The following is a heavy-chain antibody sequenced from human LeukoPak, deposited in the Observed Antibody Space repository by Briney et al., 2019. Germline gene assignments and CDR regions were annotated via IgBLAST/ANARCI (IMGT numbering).Heavy chain of an antibody. D-gene: IGHD1-26*01. CDR1: GGTFSSYA. CDR3: AISGNYFRPFDY. J-gene: IGHJ4*02. V-gene: IGHV1-69*05. Sequence: SVKVSCKASGGTFSSYAISWVRQAPGQGLEWMGGIIPIFGTANYAQKFQGRVTMTRDTSTSTVYMELSSLKSEDTAVFYCAISGNYFRPFDYWGQGTLVSVSS. CDR2: IIPIFGTA.